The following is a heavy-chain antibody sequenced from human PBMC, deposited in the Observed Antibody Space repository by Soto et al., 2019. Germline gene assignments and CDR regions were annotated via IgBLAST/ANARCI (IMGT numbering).Heavy chain of an antibody. D-gene: IGHD3-16*01. CDR2: ISPYTGDT. V-gene: IGHV1-18*01. J-gene: IGHJ6*02. Sequence: QVQLVQSGDEMKKPGASVRVSCKASGYIFVNYGIAWVRQAPGQGLEWMGWISPYTGDTHSASKVQGRLTMTTDTSTSTAYMDLGILTSDDTAVYYFAMVDNYVTPTPQDVWGQGTTVT. CDR3: AMVDNYVTPTPQDV. CDR1: GYIFVNYG.